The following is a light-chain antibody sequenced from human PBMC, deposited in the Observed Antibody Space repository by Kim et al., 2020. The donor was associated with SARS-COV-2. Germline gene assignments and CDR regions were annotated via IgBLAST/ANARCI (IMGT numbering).Light chain of an antibody. CDR3: SSFTTTTARV. CDR1: TSGVASYDY. Sequence: GQSISMSCNGTTSGVASYDYVSWYQQFPDNAPKLIIYDVTHRPSGVSDRFSGSKSGNTASLTISVLQADDEADYYCSSFTTTTARVFGGGTKVTDL. J-gene: IGLJ3*02. V-gene: IGLV2-14*03. CDR2: DVT.